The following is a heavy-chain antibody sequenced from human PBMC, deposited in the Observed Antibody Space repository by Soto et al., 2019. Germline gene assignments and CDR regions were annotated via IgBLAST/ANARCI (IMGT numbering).Heavy chain of an antibody. V-gene: IGHV4-39*01. CDR2: IYYSGST. CDR1: GGSISSSSYY. J-gene: IGHJ3*02. D-gene: IGHD2-21*01. CDR3: ARHEPYYCGGDCYDAFDI. Sequence: SETLSLTCTVSGGSISSSSYYWGWIRQPPGKGLEWIGSIYYSGSTYYNPSLKSRVTISVDTSKNQFSLKLSSVTAADTAVYYCARHEPYYCGGDCYDAFDIWGQGTMVTV.